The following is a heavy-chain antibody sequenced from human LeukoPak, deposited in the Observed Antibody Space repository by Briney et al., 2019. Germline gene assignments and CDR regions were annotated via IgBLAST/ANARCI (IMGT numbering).Heavy chain of an antibody. V-gene: IGHV4-59*01. Sequence: KPSETLSLTCTVSGGSISSYYWSWIRQPPGKGLEWIGYIYYSGSTNYNPSLKSRVTISVDTSKNQFSLKLSSVTAADTAVYYCARSEMYYYDSSGYYPKYFQHWGQGTLVTVPS. CDR3: ARSEMYYYDSSGYYPKYFQH. CDR2: IYYSGST. D-gene: IGHD3-22*01. J-gene: IGHJ1*01. CDR1: GGSISSYY.